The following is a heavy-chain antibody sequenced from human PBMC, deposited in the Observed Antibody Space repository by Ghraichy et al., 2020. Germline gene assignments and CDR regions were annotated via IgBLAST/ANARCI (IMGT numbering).Heavy chain of an antibody. Sequence: GGSLRLSCAASGFTFSSYAMSWVRQAPGKGLEWVSAISGSGGSTYYADSVKGRFTISRDNSKNTLYLQMNSLRAEDTAVYYCAKGSDRYYDILTGHFDYWGQGTLVTVSS. J-gene: IGHJ4*02. CDR2: ISGSGGST. CDR1: GFTFSSYA. V-gene: IGHV3-23*01. D-gene: IGHD3-9*01. CDR3: AKGSDRYYDILTGHFDY.